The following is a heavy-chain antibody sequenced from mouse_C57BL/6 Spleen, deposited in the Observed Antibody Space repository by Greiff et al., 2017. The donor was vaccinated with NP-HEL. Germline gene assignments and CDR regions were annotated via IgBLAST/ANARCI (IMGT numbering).Heavy chain of an antibody. CDR2: IYPRSGNT. J-gene: IGHJ1*03. CDR3: ASTTVVATRYFDV. Sequence: QVQLKESGAELARPGASVKLSCKASGYTFTSYGISWVKQRPGQGLEWIGEIYPRSGNTYYNEKFKGKATLTADKSSSTAYMELRSLTSEDSAVYFCASTTVVATRYFDVWGTGTTVTVSS. D-gene: IGHD1-1*01. CDR1: GYTFTSYG. V-gene: IGHV1-81*01.